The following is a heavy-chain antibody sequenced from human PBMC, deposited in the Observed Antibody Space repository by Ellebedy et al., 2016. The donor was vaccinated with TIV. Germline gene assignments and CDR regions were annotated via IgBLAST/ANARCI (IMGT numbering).Heavy chain of an antibody. CDR2: IIPIFGTA. D-gene: IGHD5-24*01. J-gene: IGHJ3*02. CDR3: ARDNTVGDGYNGDAFDI. V-gene: IGHV1-69*06. CDR1: GGTFSSYA. Sequence: ASVKVSCKASGGTFSSYAISWVRQAPGQGLEWMGGIIPIFGTANYAQKFQGRVTITADKSTSTAYMELSSLRSEDTAVYYCARDNTVGDGYNGDAFDIWGQGTMVTVSS.